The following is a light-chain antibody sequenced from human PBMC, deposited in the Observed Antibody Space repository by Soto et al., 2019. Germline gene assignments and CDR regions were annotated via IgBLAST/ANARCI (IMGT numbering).Light chain of an antibody. J-gene: IGLJ1*01. CDR2: DDS. V-gene: IGLV3-21*02. Sequence: SYELTQPPSVSVAPGQTARITCGGNNIGNKNVHWYQQKPGQAPVLVVYDDSDRPSGIPERFSGSNSGNTATLSISRVDAGDEADYYCQVWDGYTKRGVFGTGTKVTVL. CDR1: NIGNKN. CDR3: QVWDGYTKRGV.